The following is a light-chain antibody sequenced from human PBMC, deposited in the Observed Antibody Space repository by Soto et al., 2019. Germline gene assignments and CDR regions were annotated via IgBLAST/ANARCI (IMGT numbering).Light chain of an antibody. CDR1: QSVSSSY. Sequence: EIVLTQSPGTLSLSPGERATLSCRASQSVSSSYLAWYQQKPGQAPRLLIYGASGRATGIPDRLSGSGSGIDFTLTISRLEPEDFAVYYCQQYGSSPPWTFGQGTKVEIK. J-gene: IGKJ1*01. V-gene: IGKV3-20*01. CDR2: GAS. CDR3: QQYGSSPPWT.